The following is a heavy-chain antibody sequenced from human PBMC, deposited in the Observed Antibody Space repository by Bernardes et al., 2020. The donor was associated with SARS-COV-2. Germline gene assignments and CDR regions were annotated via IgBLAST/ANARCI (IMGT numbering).Heavy chain of an antibody. CDR3: ARMYSTSSFDFDY. V-gene: IGHV3-7*01. CDR2: INQDGSET. CDR1: GFTFSTFW. D-gene: IGHD6-6*01. J-gene: IGHJ4*02. Sequence: GGSLRLSCAASGFTFSTFWMTWVRQAPGKGLEWVAHINQDGSETFYVDSVKGRFTISRDNAKNSLFMEMNTLRAEDTAVYYCARMYSTSSFDFDYWGQGTLVTVSS.